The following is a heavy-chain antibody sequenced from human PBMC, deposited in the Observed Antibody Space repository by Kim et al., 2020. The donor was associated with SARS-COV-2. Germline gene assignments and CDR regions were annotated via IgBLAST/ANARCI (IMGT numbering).Heavy chain of an antibody. CDR3: ARDGGSSGDGDY. CDR2: IRCDGSTK. J-gene: IGHJ4*02. V-gene: IGHV3-33*01. CDR1: GFTFSSYD. D-gene: IGHD2-15*01. Sequence: GGSLRLSCAASGFTFSSYDMHWVRQAPGKGLEWVAVIRCDGSTKYYADSVKGRFTISRDNSKNTLYLQMNSLRAEDTAVYYCARDGGSSGDGDYWGQGTLVTVSS.